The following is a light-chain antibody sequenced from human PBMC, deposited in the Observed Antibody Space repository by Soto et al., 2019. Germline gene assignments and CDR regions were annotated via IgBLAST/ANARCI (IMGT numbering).Light chain of an antibody. J-gene: IGKJ4*01. Sequence: EIVLTQSPATLSLSPGERATLSCRASQSVSRYLSWYQQKPGQAPRLLIYDASNRATGIPARFSGSGSGTDFTLTITSLEPDDFAVYYCQQRSNWPSTFGEGTKVEI. CDR1: QSVSRY. CDR3: QQRSNWPST. CDR2: DAS. V-gene: IGKV3-11*01.